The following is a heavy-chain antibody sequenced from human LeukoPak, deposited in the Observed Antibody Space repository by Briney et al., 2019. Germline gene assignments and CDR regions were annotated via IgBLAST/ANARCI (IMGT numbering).Heavy chain of an antibody. V-gene: IGHV3-20*04. J-gene: IGHJ4*02. CDR2: INWNGGST. Sequence: GGSLRLSCAASGFTFDDYGMTWVRQAPGRGLEWVSGINWNGGSTGYADSVKGRFTISRDNAKNSLYLQMNSLRAEDTALYYCARVASRTYGDYFDYWGQGTLVTVSS. CDR3: ARVASRTYGDYFDY. CDR1: GFTFDDYG. D-gene: IGHD4-17*01.